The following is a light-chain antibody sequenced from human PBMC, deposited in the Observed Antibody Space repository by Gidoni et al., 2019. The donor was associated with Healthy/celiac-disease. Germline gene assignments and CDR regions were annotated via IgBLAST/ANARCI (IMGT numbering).Light chain of an antibody. Sequence: EIVLTQSPGTLSLPPGERATLSCRASQSVSSSYLAWYQQNPGQAPRLLIYGASSRATGIPDRFSGSGSGTDFTLTISRLEPEDFAVYYCQQYGSSPSTFGQGTKVEIK. CDR1: QSVSSSY. J-gene: IGKJ1*01. CDR2: GAS. V-gene: IGKV3-20*01. CDR3: QQYGSSPST.